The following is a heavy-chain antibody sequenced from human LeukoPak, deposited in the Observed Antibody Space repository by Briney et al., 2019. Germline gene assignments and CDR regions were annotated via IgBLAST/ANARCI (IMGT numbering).Heavy chain of an antibody. D-gene: IGHD5-18*01. CDR2: IYASGTT. CDR3: ARVADRFGYNHGIDECFDY. Sequence: SETLSLTCTVSGGSIKSYYWSWIRQPAGEGLEWLGHIYASGTTNYNPSLSSRVTMSVDTSKNQFSLRLASVTAADTAVYYCARVADRFGYNHGIDECFDYWGQGTLVTVSS. CDR1: GGSIKSYY. J-gene: IGHJ4*02. V-gene: IGHV4-4*07.